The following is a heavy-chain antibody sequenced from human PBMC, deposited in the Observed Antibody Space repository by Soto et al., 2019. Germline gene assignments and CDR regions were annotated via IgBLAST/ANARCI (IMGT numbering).Heavy chain of an antibody. CDR2: IYYSGST. CDR1: GGSISSDGNY. J-gene: IGHJ6*02. CDR3: ARALRVRGIIYYYGMDV. D-gene: IGHD3-10*01. V-gene: IGHV4-31*03. Sequence: SETLSLTCTVSGGSISSDGNYWSWIRQHPGKGLEWIGYIYYSGSTNYNPSLKSRVTISVDTSKNQFSLKLNSVTAADTAVYYCARALRVRGIIYYYGMDVWGQGTTVTVSS.